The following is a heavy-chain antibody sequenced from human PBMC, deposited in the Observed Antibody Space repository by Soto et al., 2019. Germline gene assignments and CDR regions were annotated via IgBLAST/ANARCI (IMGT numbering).Heavy chain of an antibody. CDR3: ARGADLEWNYYYGMDV. V-gene: IGHV1-8*01. CDR2: MNPNSGNT. J-gene: IGHJ6*02. D-gene: IGHD3-3*01. Sequence: QVQLVQYGAEVKKPGASVKVSCTASGYTFTSYDINWVRQATGQGLEWMGWMNPNSGNTGSAQKFQGRVTMTRNTSISTAYMELSSLISEDTAVYYCARGADLEWNYYYGMDVWGQGTTVTVSS. CDR1: GYTFTSYD.